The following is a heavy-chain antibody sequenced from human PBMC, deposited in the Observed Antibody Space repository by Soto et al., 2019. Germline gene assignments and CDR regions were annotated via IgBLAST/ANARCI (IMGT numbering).Heavy chain of an antibody. J-gene: IGHJ4*02. V-gene: IGHV4-4*07. Sequence: SETLSLTCIVSGVSVRSYTWSWVRQPANKGLEWIGRVFSSVSATYNPSLKSRVSISMDTPENRISLKLDSVAAADAGVYFCARDGMTTGDTWGPGTLVTVSS. CDR2: VFSSVSA. CDR3: ARDGMTTGDT. CDR1: GVSVRSYT. D-gene: IGHD2-21*02.